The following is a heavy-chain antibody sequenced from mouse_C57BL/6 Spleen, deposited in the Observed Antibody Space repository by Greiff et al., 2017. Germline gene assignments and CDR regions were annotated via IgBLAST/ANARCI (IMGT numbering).Heavy chain of an antibody. CDR1: GYTFTSYW. Sequence: VQLQQPGAELVRPGSSVKLSCKASGYTFTSYWMDWVKQRPGQGLEWIGNIYPSDSETNYNQKFKDKATLTVDKSSSTAYMQISSLTSEDSAVYYSARGLYYGNSEEAMDYWGQGTSVTVSS. J-gene: IGHJ4*01. V-gene: IGHV1-61*01. D-gene: IGHD2-1*01. CDR3: ARGLYYGNSEEAMDY. CDR2: IYPSDSET.